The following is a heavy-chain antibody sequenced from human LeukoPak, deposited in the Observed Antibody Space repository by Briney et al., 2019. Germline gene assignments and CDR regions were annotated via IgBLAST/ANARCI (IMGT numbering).Heavy chain of an antibody. CDR1: GFTFSSYS. J-gene: IGHJ4*02. Sequence: GGSLRLSCAASGFTFSSYSMNWVRQAPGKGLEWVSSISSSSSYIYYADSVKGRFTISRDNAKNSLYLQMNSLRAEDTAVYYCARTKKAVGATPDYWGQGTLVTVSS. D-gene: IGHD1-26*01. V-gene: IGHV3-21*01. CDR2: ISSSSSYI. CDR3: ARTKKAVGATPDY.